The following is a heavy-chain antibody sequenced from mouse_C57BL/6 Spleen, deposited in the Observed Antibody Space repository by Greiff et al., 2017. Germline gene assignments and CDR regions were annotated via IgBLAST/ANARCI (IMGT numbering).Heavy chain of an antibody. Sequence: VQLQQSGPELVKPGASVKISCKASGYAFSSSWMNWVKQRPGKGLEWIGRIYPGDGDTNYNGKFKGKATLTADKSSSTAYMQLSSLTSEDSAVYFCARDYYGIPFDYWGQGTTLTVSS. CDR2: IYPGDGDT. CDR1: GYAFSSSW. J-gene: IGHJ2*01. D-gene: IGHD1-1*01. V-gene: IGHV1-82*01. CDR3: ARDYYGIPFDY.